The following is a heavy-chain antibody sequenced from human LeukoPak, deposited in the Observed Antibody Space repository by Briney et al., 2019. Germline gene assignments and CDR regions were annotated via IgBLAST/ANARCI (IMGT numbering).Heavy chain of an antibody. J-gene: IGHJ3*02. D-gene: IGHD5-24*01. CDR1: GYTFTGYY. CDR3: ARRDGYTIADAFDI. Sequence: GASVKVSCKASGYTFTGYYMHWVRQAPGQGREWMGWINPNSGGTKYAQKFQGRVTMTRDTSISTAYMTLSRLRSDDTAVYYCARRDGYTIADAFDIWGQGTMVTVSS. V-gene: IGHV1-2*02. CDR2: INPNSGGT.